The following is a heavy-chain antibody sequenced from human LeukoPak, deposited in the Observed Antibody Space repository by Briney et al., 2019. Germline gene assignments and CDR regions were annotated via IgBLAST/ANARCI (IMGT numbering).Heavy chain of an antibody. V-gene: IGHV4-59*01. CDR3: ARGSRYYDSSGYSAFYAFDI. CDR1: GGSISSYY. D-gene: IGHD3-22*01. J-gene: IGHJ3*02. Sequence: PSETLSLTCTVSGGSISSYYWSWIRQPPGKGLEWIGYIYYSGSTNYNPSLKSRVTISVDTSKNQFSLKLSSVTAADTAVYYCARGSRYYDSSGYSAFYAFDIWGQGTMVTVSS. CDR2: IYYSGST.